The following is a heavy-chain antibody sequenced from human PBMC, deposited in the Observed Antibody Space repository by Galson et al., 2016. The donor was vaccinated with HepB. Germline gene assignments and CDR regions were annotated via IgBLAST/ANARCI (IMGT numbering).Heavy chain of an antibody. J-gene: IGHJ3*02. CDR2: INHSGTT. CDR1: GGSISSGGYY. CDR3: ARVSGNAFDI. V-gene: IGHV4-31*02. Sequence: TVSGGSISSGGYYWSWIRQHPGKGLEWSGYINHSGTTYYNPSLKSRATISVDTSKNQFSLNLSSVTAADTAVYYCARVSGNAFDIWGHGTMVTVSS.